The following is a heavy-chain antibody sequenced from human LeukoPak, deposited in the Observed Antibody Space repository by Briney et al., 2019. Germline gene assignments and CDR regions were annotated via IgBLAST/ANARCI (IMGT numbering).Heavy chain of an antibody. V-gene: IGHV3-21*01. D-gene: IGHD1-26*01. CDR1: GFSFDFSGYA. CDR2: IGSSSSYI. J-gene: IGHJ4*02. CDR3: ARVGGSYRSDY. Sequence: GGSLRLSCAASGFSFDFSGYAMSWVRQAPGKGLEWVSSIGSSSSYIYYADSVKGRFTISRDNAKNSLYLQMNSLRAEDTAVYYCARVGGSYRSDYWGQGTLVTVSS.